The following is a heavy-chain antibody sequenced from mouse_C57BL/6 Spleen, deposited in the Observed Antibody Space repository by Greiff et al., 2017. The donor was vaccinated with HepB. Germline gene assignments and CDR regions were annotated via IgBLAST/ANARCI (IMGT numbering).Heavy chain of an antibody. D-gene: IGHD1-1*01. CDR1: GYTFTSYW. CDR2: IDTNSGGT. Sequence: QVQLQQPGAELVKPGASVKLSCKASGYTFTSYWMHWVKQRPGRGLEWIGRIDTNSGGTKYNEKFKSKATLTVDKPSSTAYMQLSSLTSEDSAVYYCARSPVAPGYAMDYWGQGTSVTVSS. V-gene: IGHV1-72*01. J-gene: IGHJ4*01. CDR3: ARSPVAPGYAMDY.